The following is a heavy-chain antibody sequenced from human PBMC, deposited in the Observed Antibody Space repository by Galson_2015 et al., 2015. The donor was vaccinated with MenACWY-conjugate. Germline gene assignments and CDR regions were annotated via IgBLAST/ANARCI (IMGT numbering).Heavy chain of an antibody. J-gene: IGHJ6*03. Sequence: SLRLSCAVSGFTFRQYAMSWVRQAPGTGLEWVAIISDSGATTHYIDSVKGRFTISRDNSKITLYLQMSRLRAEDTALYYCAKDVYMDVWGKGTTVSVSS. CDR1: GFTFRQYA. CDR2: ISDSGATT. CDR3: AKDVYMDV. V-gene: IGHV3-23*01.